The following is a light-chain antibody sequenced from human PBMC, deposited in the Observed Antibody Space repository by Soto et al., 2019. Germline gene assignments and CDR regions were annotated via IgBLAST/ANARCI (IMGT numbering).Light chain of an antibody. CDR1: SSDIISYNY. CDR2: DVS. CDR3: SSKTSTSTLL. V-gene: IGLV2-14*03. Sequence: QSALTQPASVSGSPGQSITISCSGTSSDIISYNYVSWYQQHPGQAPKLMIYDVSNRPSGISNRFSGSKSGNTASLTISGLQAEDEADYYCSSKTSTSTLLFGGGTKVTVL. J-gene: IGLJ2*01.